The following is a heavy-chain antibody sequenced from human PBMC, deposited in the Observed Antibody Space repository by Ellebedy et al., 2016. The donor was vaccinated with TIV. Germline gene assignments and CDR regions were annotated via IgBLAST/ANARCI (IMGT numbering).Heavy chain of an antibody. CDR2: TFYRSKWHN. Sequence: QTLSLTCXIPGDSLSSDNAAWNWTRQSPSRGLEWPGRTFYRSKWHNDYAVSVKSRIIINPDTSKNQFSLQLNSVTPEDTAVYYCARRFYSDSSGFHPYDYWGQGILVTVSS. CDR1: GDSLSSDNAA. CDR3: ARRFYSDSSGFHPYDY. D-gene: IGHD3-22*01. J-gene: IGHJ4*02. V-gene: IGHV6-1*01.